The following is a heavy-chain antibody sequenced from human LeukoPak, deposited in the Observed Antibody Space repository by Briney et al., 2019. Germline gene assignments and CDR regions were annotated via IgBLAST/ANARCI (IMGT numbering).Heavy chain of an antibody. CDR2: ISYDGSNK. CDR1: GFTFSSYG. J-gene: IGHJ4*02. V-gene: IGHV3-30*03. Sequence: GGSLRLSCAASGFTFSSYGMHWVRQAPGKGLEWVAVISYDGSNKYYADSVKGRFTISRDNSKNTLYLQMNSLRAEDTAVYYCASIVSYWGQGTLVTVSS. D-gene: IGHD1-26*01. CDR3: ASIVSY.